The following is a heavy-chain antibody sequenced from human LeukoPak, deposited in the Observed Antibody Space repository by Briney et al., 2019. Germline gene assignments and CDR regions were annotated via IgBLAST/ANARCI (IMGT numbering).Heavy chain of an antibody. Sequence: PSETLSLTCTVSGGSISSSAYHWGWIRQPPGKGLEWIGSIHIGGSTYHNPSLKSRVTISVDTSKNQFSLKLNFVTAADTAVYYCARGLWFGEFDYWGQGTLVTVSS. J-gene: IGHJ4*02. V-gene: IGHV4-39*07. CDR3: ARGLWFGEFDY. CDR1: GGSISSSAYH. D-gene: IGHD3-10*01. CDR2: IHIGGST.